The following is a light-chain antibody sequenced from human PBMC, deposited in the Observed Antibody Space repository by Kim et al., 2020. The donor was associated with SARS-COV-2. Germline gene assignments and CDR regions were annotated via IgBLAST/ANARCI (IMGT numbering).Light chain of an antibody. V-gene: IGKV3-11*01. J-gene: IGKJ5*01. Sequence: SLSPGDRATLSRRASEGILTYLAWYQQKPGQAPRLLIYDASNRASGIPARFSGSWSGTDFTLTISSLEPEDFAVYYCQQRSNPLTFGQRTRLESK. CDR3: QQRSNPLT. CDR1: EGILTY. CDR2: DAS.